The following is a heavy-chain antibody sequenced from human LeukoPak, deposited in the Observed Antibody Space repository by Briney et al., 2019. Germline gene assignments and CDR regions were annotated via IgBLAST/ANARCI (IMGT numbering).Heavy chain of an antibody. CDR3: ARADPVGY. V-gene: IGHV1-2*02. CDR2: TNSNTGGT. CDR1: GDTFTGSF. Sequence: GASVKVSCKASGDTFTGSFMHWVRQAPGQGLEWMGWTNSNTGGTKFAQKFQGRVTMTRDTPISTAYMELSSLRSDDTAVYYCARADPVGYWGQGTQVTVSS. J-gene: IGHJ4*02.